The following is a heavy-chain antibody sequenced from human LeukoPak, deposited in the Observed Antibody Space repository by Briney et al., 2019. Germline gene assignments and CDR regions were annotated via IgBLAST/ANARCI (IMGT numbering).Heavy chain of an antibody. Sequence: SEALSLTCTVSGGSISSYYWSWIRQPAGKGLEWIGSIYYSGSTYYNPSLKSRVTISVDTSKNQFSLKLSSVTAADTAVYYCARHLVPAAITYYYYYMDVWGKGTTVTVSS. J-gene: IGHJ6*03. D-gene: IGHD2-2*02. V-gene: IGHV4-59*05. CDR3: ARHLVPAAITYYYYYMDV. CDR1: GGSISSYY. CDR2: IYYSGST.